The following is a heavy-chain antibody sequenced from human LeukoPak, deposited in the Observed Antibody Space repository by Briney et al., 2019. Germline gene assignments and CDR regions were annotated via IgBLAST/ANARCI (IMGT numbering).Heavy chain of an antibody. CDR2: ISAYNGNT. V-gene: IGHV1-18*01. J-gene: IGHJ6*02. CDR3: ARSIGSSWYYYYYGMDV. CDR1: GYTFTSHG. D-gene: IGHD6-13*01. Sequence: ASVKVSCKASGYTFTSHGISWVRQAPGQGLEWMGWISAYNGNTNYAQKLQGRVTMTTDTSTSTAYMGLRSLRSDDTAVYYCARSIGSSWYYYYYGMDVWGQGTTVTVSS.